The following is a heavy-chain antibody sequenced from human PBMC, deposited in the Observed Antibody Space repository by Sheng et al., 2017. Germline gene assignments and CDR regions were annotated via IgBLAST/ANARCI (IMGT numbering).Heavy chain of an antibody. V-gene: IGHV4-59*12. CDR1: GGSISSYY. Sequence: QVQLQESGPGLVKPSETLSLSCTVSGGSISSYYWSWIRQPPGKGLEWIGYIYYSGSTNYNPSLKSRVTMSVDTSKNQFSLKLSSVTAADTAVYYCASGVVGGFYYYYMDVWGQGDHGHRLL. D-gene: IGHD2-15*01. CDR3: ASGVVGGFYYYYMDV. CDR2: IYYSGST. J-gene: IGHJ6*03.